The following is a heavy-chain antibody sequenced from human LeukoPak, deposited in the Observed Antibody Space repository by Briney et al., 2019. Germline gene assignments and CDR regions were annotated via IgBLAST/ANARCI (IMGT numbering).Heavy chain of an antibody. V-gene: IGHV1-18*01. CDR2: ISSYNGNT. CDR1: GYTFTSYA. CDR3: ARFSQVGATTNA. D-gene: IGHD1-26*01. J-gene: IGHJ5*02. Sequence: ASVKVSCKASGYTFTSYAISWVRQAPGQGLEWMGWISSYNGNTHYAQKLQGRVTMTTDTSTSTAYMELRSLRSDDTAVYYCARFSQVGATTNAWGQGTLVTVSS.